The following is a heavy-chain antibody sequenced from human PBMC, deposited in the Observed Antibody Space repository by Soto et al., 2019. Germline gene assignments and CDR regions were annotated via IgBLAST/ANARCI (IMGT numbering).Heavy chain of an antibody. J-gene: IGHJ5*02. CDR3: ARADRGSYDFWSGSLYKWFDL. CDR1: GGPFSGYY. V-gene: IGHV4-34*01. Sequence: SETLSLTCAVYGGPFSGYYCSWIRQPPWKGLVWIGEINHSGMTNYNPSLKSRVTISVDTSKNQFSLKLSSVTAADTAVYYCARADRGSYDFWSGSLYKWFDLFGQRTLVTFCS. CDR2: INHSGMT. D-gene: IGHD3-3*01.